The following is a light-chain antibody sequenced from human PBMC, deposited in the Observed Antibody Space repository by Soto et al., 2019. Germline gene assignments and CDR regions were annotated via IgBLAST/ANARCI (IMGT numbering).Light chain of an antibody. Sequence: QSALTQPASVSGSPGQSITISCTGTSSDVGGYNYVSWYQQHPGKAPKLMIYDVSNRPSGVSNRFSGSKSGNTASLTISGLHAEDEADYYCISYTSSSTLLYVFGTGTKLTVL. CDR1: SSDVGGYNY. CDR3: ISYTSSSTLLYV. CDR2: DVS. J-gene: IGLJ1*01. V-gene: IGLV2-14*01.